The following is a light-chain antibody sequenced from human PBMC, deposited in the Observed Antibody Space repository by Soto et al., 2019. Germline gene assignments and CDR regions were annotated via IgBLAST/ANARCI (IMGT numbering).Light chain of an antibody. CDR3: QQSYSTPRT. V-gene: IGKV1-39*01. CDR1: QSISSY. CDR2: AAS. J-gene: IGKJ4*01. Sequence: DIQMTQSPSSLSASVGDRVTITCRASQSISSYLNWYQQKPGKAPKLLIYAASSLQSGVTSRFSGSGSGTDFTLTISSLRPEDFATYYCQQSYSTPRTFGGGTKVEIK.